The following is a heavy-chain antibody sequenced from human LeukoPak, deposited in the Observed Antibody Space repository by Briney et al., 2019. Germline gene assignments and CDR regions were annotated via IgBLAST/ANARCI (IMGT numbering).Heavy chain of an antibody. D-gene: IGHD4-23*01. CDR3: ARGSARRTYGGNYLSY. Sequence: ASVKVSCKASGYTFTSYDINWVRQATGQGLEWMGWMNPNSGNTGYAQKFQGRVTMTRNTSISTAYMELSSLRSEDTAVYYCARGSARRTYGGNYLSYWGQGTLVTVSS. V-gene: IGHV1-8*01. J-gene: IGHJ4*02. CDR1: GYTFTSYD. CDR2: MNPNSGNT.